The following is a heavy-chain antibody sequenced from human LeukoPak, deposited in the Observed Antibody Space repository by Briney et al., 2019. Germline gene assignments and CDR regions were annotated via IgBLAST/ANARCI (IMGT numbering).Heavy chain of an antibody. CDR1: GFTFSSYS. D-gene: IGHD5-12*01. CDR2: ISSGSSTI. J-gene: IGHJ4*02. V-gene: IGHV3-48*02. CDR3: ARDLGHSGLK. Sequence: GGSLRLSCAASGFTFSSYSMNWVRQAPGKGLEWVSYISSGSSTIYYADSVKGRFTISRDNAKNSLCLQMNSLRDEDTAVYYCARDLGHSGLKWGQGTLVTVSS.